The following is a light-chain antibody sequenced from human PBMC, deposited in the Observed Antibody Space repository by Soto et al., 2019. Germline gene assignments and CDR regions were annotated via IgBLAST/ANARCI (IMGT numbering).Light chain of an antibody. Sequence: DIQMTQAPSTLSANVGDRVTMTCGASQSISSWLAWYQQKPGKAPNLLIYDAASLEAGVPSRFSGSGTGTEFTLTLNRLQPTAFALSNYQQYNTYAWTFGQGTRVEIK. J-gene: IGKJ1*01. V-gene: IGKV1-5*01. CDR3: QQYNTYAWT. CDR1: QSISSW. CDR2: DAA.